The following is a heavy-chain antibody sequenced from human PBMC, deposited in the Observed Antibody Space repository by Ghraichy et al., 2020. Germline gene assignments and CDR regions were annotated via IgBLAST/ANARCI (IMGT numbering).Heavy chain of an antibody. CDR2: IYRGGGT. V-gene: IGHV3-53*01. J-gene: IGHJ4*02. CDR3: ARGTTVTTTPFDY. CDR1: GFAVGSYY. D-gene: IGHD4-17*01. Sequence: GESLNISCAASGFAVGSYYMTWVRQAPGKGLEWVSLIYRGGGTNYADSVKGRFTISRDDSKNTLYLQMNSLRAEDTAMYYCARGTTVTTTPFDYWGQGTLVTVSS.